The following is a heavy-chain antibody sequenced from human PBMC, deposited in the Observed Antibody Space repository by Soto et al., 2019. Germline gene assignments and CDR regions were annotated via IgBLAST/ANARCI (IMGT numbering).Heavy chain of an antibody. CDR2: IIPICGTA. CDR3: ASREFVERFLESSLYGMDV. V-gene: IGHV1-69*01. CDR1: GGTFSSYA. Sequence: QVQLLQSGAEVKKPGSSVKFSCKASGGTFSSYAISWVRQAPGQGLAWMGGIIPICGTANYAHKFQGRVTITADESTGAAYMELSTLRSDDTAVYYCASREFVERFLESSLYGMDVWGQGTTVTVSS. D-gene: IGHD3-3*01. J-gene: IGHJ6*02.